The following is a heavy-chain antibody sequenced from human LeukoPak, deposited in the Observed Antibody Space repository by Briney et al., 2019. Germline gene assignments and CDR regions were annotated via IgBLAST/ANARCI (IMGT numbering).Heavy chain of an antibody. CDR1: GYIFSNYG. D-gene: IGHD6-13*01. V-gene: IGHV1-18*01. CDR2: ISAHNGNT. J-gene: IGHJ5*02. Sequence: GASVKVSCKASGYIFSNYGISWVRQAPGQGLEWMGWISAHNGNTNYAQKFQGRVSMTTDTSTTIAHMELRTLRSDDTAVYYCVRDRYWVAGTGWFDAWGQGTLVTVSS. CDR3: VRDRYWVAGTGWFDA.